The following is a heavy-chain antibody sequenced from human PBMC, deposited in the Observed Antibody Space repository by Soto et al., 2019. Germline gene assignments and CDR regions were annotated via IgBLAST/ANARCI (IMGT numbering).Heavy chain of an antibody. CDR3: AVQDYYYHYAMHX. CDR2: INTDGSTT. V-gene: IGHV3-74*01. CDR1: GLTFSLYW. J-gene: IGHJ6*02. Sequence: GGSLRLSCAASGLTFSLYWMHWVRQAPGKGLVWVSRINTDGSTTNYAYSVKVRFTVSIDNANNTLFLEMNSLIAEDTAVYYCAVQDYYYHYAMHXWGQATTVTVS.